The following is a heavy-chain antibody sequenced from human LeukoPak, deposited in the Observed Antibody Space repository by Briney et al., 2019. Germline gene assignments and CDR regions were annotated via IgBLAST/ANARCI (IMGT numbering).Heavy chain of an antibody. CDR1: GGTFSSYA. V-gene: IGHV1-69*13. Sequence: SVNVSFKASGGTFSSYAISWVRQAPGQGLEWMGGIIPIFGTANYAQKFQGRVTITADESTSTAYMELSSLRSEDTAVYYCARDLDYYDSSGYTDDFDYWGQGTLVTVSS. CDR2: IIPIFGTA. CDR3: ARDLDYYDSSGYTDDFDY. D-gene: IGHD3-22*01. J-gene: IGHJ4*02.